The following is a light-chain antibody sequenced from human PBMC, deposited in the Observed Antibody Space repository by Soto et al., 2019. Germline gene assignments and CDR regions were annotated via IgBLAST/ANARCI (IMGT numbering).Light chain of an antibody. CDR1: QSVSSY. CDR2: DAS. V-gene: IGKV3-11*01. J-gene: IGKJ5*01. Sequence: VLKQSPATLCLCPGERASLSCRASQSVSSYLAWYQQKPGQAPRLLIYDASNRATGIPARFSGSGSGTDFTLTISSLEPEDFAVYYCQQRSNWPPITFGQGTRLEIK. CDR3: QQRSNWPPIT.